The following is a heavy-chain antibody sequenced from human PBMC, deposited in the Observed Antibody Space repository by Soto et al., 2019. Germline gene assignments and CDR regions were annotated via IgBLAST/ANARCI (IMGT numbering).Heavy chain of an antibody. J-gene: IGHJ4*02. CDR3: TRDPRITDF. V-gene: IGHV3-11*01. CDR2: INPGGDVI. D-gene: IGHD3-16*01. CDR1: GFSLRDYY. Sequence: GGSLRLSCAASGFSLRDYYMTWIRQAPGKGLELLSYINPGGDVIKYVDSVKGRFTISRDNAKNSLYLHMNNLRAEDTAVYYCTRDPRITDFWGQGTLVTVSS.